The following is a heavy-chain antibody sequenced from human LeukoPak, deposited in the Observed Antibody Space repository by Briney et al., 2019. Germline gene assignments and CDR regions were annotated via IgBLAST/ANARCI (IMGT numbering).Heavy chain of an antibody. CDR2: IYYSGST. CDR1: GGSISSGDYY. V-gene: IGHV4-61*08. Sequence: SQTLSLTCTVSGGSISSGDYYWSWIRQPPGKGLEWIGYIYYSGSTNYNPSLKSRVTISVDTSKNQFSLKLSSVTAADTAVYYCASYSDYPRDYFDYWGQGTLVTVSS. CDR3: ASYSDYPRDYFDY. J-gene: IGHJ4*02. D-gene: IGHD3-9*01.